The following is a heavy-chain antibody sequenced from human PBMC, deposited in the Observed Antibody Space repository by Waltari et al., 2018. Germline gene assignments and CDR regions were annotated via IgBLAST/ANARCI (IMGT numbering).Heavy chain of an antibody. J-gene: IGHJ6*03. CDR1: GGSFSGYY. V-gene: IGHV4-34*01. CDR3: TTGHYYYYYMDV. CDR2: SNHSGST. Sequence: QVQLQQWGAGLLKPSETLSLTCAVYGGSFSGYYWSWIRQPPGKGLEWIGESNHSGSTNYNPSVKSRVTISVDTSKNQFSLKLSSVTAADTAVYYCTTGHYYYYYMDVWGKGTTVTVSS.